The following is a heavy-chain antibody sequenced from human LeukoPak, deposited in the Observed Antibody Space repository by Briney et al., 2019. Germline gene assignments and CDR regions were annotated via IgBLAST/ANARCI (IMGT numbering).Heavy chain of an antibody. CDR3: ARTAMVSPYWFDP. D-gene: IGHD5-18*01. CDR1: GFTVSSNS. CDR2: IYNSGST. J-gene: IGHJ5*02. Sequence: GSLRLSCTVSGFTVSSNSMSWIRQPPGKGLEWIGYIYNSGSTNYNPSLKSRVTISVDTSKNQFSLKLSSVTAADTAVYYCARTAMVSPYWFDPWGQGTLVTVSS. V-gene: IGHV4-59*08.